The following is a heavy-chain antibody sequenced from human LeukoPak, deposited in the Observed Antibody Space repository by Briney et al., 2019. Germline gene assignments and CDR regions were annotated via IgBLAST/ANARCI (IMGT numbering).Heavy chain of an antibody. J-gene: IGHJ4*02. Sequence: GSLRLSCAVSGFTVSSNYMSWVRQAPGKGLEWVSTIYGGGNTYFADSVKGRFIISRDNSKNTLYLQMNSLRAEDTAVYYCAKVVDTAMEGTFDYWGQGTLVTVSS. CDR1: GFTVSSNY. CDR3: AKVVDTAMEGTFDY. D-gene: IGHD5-18*01. CDR2: IYGGGNT. V-gene: IGHV3-66*01.